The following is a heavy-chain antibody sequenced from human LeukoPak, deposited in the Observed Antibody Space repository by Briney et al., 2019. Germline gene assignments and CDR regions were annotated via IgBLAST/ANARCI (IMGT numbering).Heavy chain of an antibody. V-gene: IGHV5-51*01. CDR3: ARPYDYGDSFDY. Sequence: GESLKISCRGSGYSFTTYWIGWVRQMPGKGLEWMGTIYPGDSDTRYTPSFQGQVTMSADKSINTAYLQWSSLKASDTAMYYCARPYDYGDSFDYWGQGTLVTVSS. CDR1: GYSFTTYW. D-gene: IGHD4-17*01. J-gene: IGHJ4*02. CDR2: IYPGDSDT.